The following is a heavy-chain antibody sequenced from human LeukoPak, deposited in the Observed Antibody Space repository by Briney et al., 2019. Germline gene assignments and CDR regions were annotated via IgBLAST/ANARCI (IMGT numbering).Heavy chain of an antibody. CDR3: AKEFGTPWVIVVVTAADY. CDR2: IYTGGAT. D-gene: IGHD2-21*02. J-gene: IGHJ4*02. V-gene: IGHV3-53*01. CDR1: GFSVSTNY. Sequence: PGGSLRLSCAASGFSVSTNYMSWVRKAPGKGLEWVSVIYTGGATYYADSVKGRFTISRDNSKNTLYLQMNSLRTEDTAVYYCAKEFGTPWVIVVVTAADYWGQGTLVTASS.